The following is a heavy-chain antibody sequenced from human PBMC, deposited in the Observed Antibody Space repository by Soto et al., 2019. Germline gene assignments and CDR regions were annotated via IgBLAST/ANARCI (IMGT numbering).Heavy chain of an antibody. CDR2: ITAANGNT. Sequence: QVQLVQSGAEVKKPGASVKISCRASGYSFNYYSIHWVRQAPGQSLEWMGWITAANGNTKYSQKFQGRVTLTRDTSASTAYMEVNSLTSEDTARDYWLRAAGPFEYWGPGTLVPGSS. V-gene: IGHV1-3*01. D-gene: IGHD6-13*01. CDR3: LRAAGPFEY. CDR1: GYSFNYYS. J-gene: IGHJ4*02.